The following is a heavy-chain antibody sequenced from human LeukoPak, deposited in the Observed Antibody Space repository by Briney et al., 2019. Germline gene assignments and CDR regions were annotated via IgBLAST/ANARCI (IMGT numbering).Heavy chain of an antibody. CDR2: IIPIFGTA. CDR1: GGTFSSYA. Sequence: ASVKVSCKASGGTFSSYAISWVRQAPGQGLEWMGRIIPIFGTANYAQKFQGRVTITTDESTSTAYMELSSLGSEDTAVYYCARGDYGDYVVFDYWGQGTLVTVSS. V-gene: IGHV1-69*05. D-gene: IGHD4-17*01. J-gene: IGHJ4*02. CDR3: ARGDYGDYVVFDY.